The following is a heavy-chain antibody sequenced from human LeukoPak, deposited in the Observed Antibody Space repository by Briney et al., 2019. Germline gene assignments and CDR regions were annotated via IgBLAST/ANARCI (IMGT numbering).Heavy chain of an antibody. CDR1: GFTFSSYW. Sequence: GGSLRLSCSASGFTFSSYWMSWVRQAPGKGLEWVANIKQDGSEKYYVDSVKGRFTISRDNAKNSLYLQMNSLRAEDTAVYYCARAFPLRFLEWFPYYFDYWGQGTLVTVSS. CDR3: ARAFPLRFLEWFPYYFDY. J-gene: IGHJ4*02. V-gene: IGHV3-7*01. CDR2: IKQDGSEK. D-gene: IGHD3-3*01.